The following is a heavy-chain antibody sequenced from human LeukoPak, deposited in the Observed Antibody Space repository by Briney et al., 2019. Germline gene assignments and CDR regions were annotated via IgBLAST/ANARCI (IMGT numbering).Heavy chain of an antibody. Sequence: PGGSLRLXCAASGFTFSSYSMSWVRQAPGKGLEWVSGISGSGGKTDYADSVKGRFTITRDNSKNTLYLQMNSLRVEDTAVYYCAKDPGYQVVYCFDYWGQGTLVTVSS. CDR3: AKDPGYQVVYCFDY. D-gene: IGHD2-2*01. CDR2: ISGSGGKT. J-gene: IGHJ4*02. CDR1: GFTFSSYS. V-gene: IGHV3-23*01.